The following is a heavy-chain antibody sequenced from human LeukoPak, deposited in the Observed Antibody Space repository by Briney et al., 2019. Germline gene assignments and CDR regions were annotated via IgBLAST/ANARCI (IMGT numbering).Heavy chain of an antibody. D-gene: IGHD4/OR15-4a*01. V-gene: IGHV1-2*02. CDR1: GYTFTGYY. CDR2: IKPNSGGT. J-gene: IGHJ4*02. CDR3: ARGPGALDY. Sequence: ASVKVSCKASGYTFTGYYLHWVRQTPGRGLEWMGWIKPNSGGTNYAQRFQGRVTMTRDTSISTAYMELSRLKSDDTAVYFCARGPGALDYWGQGTLVSVSS.